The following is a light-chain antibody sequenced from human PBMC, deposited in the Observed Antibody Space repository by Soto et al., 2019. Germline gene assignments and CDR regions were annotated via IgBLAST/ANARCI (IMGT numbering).Light chain of an antibody. Sequence: IQMTQSPSTLSASVGDRVTITCRASQSISSWLAWYQQKPGRAPKLLIYQASSSEIGVPSRFSGSEARTEFTLIISSLQPDDIATYYCQYYKESSTFGQGTRLQI. CDR3: QYYKESST. J-gene: IGKJ1*01. CDR2: QAS. CDR1: QSISSW. V-gene: IGKV1-5*03.